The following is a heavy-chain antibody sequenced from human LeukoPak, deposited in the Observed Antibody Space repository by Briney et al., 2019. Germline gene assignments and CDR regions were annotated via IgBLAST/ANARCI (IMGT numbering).Heavy chain of an antibody. CDR2: FSGSGGNT. J-gene: IGHJ6*03. CDR3: AREIISRATTVTTWDYYYYMDV. CDR1: GFTFSSYA. Sequence: PGGSLRLSCAASGFTFSSYAMSWVRQAPGKGLEWVSTFSGSGGNTYYADSVKGRFTISRDNSKNTLYLQMNSLRAEDTAVYYCAREIISRATTVTTWDYYYYMDVWGKGTTVTVSS. V-gene: IGHV3-23*01. D-gene: IGHD4-11*01.